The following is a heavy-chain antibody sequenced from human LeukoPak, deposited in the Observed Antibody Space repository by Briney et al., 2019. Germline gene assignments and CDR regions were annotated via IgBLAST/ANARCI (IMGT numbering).Heavy chain of an antibody. J-gene: IGHJ4*02. Sequence: PGGSLRLSCAASGFTFDDYAMHWVRQAPGKGLEWVSGISWNSGSIGYADSVKGRFTISRDNSKNTLYLQMNSLRVEDTAVYYCVKDGDDSGSYLVYWGQGTLVTVSS. V-gene: IGHV3-9*01. CDR2: ISWNSGSI. CDR1: GFTFDDYA. D-gene: IGHD1-26*01. CDR3: VKDGDDSGSYLVY.